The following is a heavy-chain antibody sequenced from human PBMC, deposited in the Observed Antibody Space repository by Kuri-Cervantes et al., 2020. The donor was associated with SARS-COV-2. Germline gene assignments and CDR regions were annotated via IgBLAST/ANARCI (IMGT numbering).Heavy chain of an antibody. V-gene: IGHV3-30*03. Sequence: GTRRRSGSASGFTFSSYGMHWVRQAPGKGLEWVAVISYDGSNKYYADSVKGRFTISRDNSKNTLYLQMNSLRAEDTAVYYCAREGIQLWEGIYYYYYGMDVWGQGTTVTVSS. J-gene: IGHJ6*02. CDR1: GFTFSSYG. D-gene: IGHD5-18*01. CDR2: ISYDGSNK. CDR3: AREGIQLWEGIYYYYYGMDV.